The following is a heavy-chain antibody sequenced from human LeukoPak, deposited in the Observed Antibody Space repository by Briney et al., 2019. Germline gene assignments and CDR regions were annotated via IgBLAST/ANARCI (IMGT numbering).Heavy chain of an antibody. V-gene: IGHV3-33*01. CDR2: IGYDGSNK. D-gene: IGHD2-21*02. Sequence: PGRSLRLSCAASGFTFSSYGMHWVRQAPGKGLEWVAVIGYDGSNKYYADSVKGRFTISRDNSKNTLYLQMNSLRAEDTAVYYCARDGSPVTASSFDYWGQGTLVTVSS. CDR1: GFTFSSYG. CDR3: ARDGSPVTASSFDY. J-gene: IGHJ4*02.